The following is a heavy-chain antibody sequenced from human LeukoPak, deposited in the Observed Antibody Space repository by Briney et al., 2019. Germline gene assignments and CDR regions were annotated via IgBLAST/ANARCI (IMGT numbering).Heavy chain of an antibody. D-gene: IGHD3-10*01. CDR3: ARVLRRVRGVITILGY. V-gene: IGHV1-18*01. CDR2: ISAYNGNT. Sequence: GASVKVSCKASGYTFTSYGISWVRQAPGQGLEWMGWISAYNGNTNYAQKLQGRVTMTTDTSTSTAYMELMRLRSDDTAVYYCARVLRRVRGVITILGYWVRGTLVAVCS. CDR1: GYTFTSYG. J-gene: IGHJ4*02.